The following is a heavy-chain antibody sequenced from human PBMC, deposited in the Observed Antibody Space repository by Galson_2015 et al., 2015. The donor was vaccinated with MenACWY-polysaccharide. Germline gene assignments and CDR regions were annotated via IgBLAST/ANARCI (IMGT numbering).Heavy chain of an antibody. Sequence: SLRLSCAASGSRFSNSGMHWVRQAPGKGLEWVAVIQYDGSKIVYADSVKGRFTISRDISKNTLFLEMNSLGAEDTAVYYCAREGSRIVFHAFDTWGQGTMVTVSS. CDR3: AREGSRIVFHAFDT. CDR1: GSRFSNSG. J-gene: IGHJ3*02. D-gene: IGHD6-13*01. V-gene: IGHV3-33*01. CDR2: IQYDGSKI.